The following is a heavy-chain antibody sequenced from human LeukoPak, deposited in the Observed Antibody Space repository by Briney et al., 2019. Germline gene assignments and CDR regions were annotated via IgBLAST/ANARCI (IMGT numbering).Heavy chain of an antibody. CDR3: VAITGTDDFDY. D-gene: IGHD1-7*01. V-gene: IGHV3-48*04. J-gene: IGHJ4*02. CDR1: GFTFSSHS. CDR2: ISSSSSTI. Sequence: GGSLRLSCAASGFTFSSHSMKWVRQAPGKGLEWVSYISSSSSTIYYADSVKGRFTISRDNAKNSLYLQMNSLRAEDTAVYYCVAITGTDDFDYWGQGTLVTVSS.